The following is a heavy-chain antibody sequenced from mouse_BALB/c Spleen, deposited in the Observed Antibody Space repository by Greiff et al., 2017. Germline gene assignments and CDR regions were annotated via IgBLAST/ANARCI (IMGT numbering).Heavy chain of an antibody. CDR2: ISYSGST. CDR3: ARYGNRYAMDY. D-gene: IGHD2-10*02. Sequence: DVQLQESGPGLVKPSQSLSLTCTVTGYSITSDYAWNWIRQFPGNKLEWMGYISYSGSTSYNPSLKSRISITRDTSKNQFFLQLNSVTTEDTATYYCARYGNRYAMDYWGQGTSVTVSS. J-gene: IGHJ4*01. V-gene: IGHV3-2*02. CDR1: GYSITSDYA.